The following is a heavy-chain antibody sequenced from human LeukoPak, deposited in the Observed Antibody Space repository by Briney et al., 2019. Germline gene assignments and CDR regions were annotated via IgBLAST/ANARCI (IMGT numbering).Heavy chain of an antibody. CDR1: GFTFSNYA. V-gene: IGHV3-66*02. CDR2: LYSGGST. D-gene: IGHD6-13*01. CDR3: ARDGRYASSWYRYFDL. J-gene: IGHJ2*01. Sequence: GGSLRLSCAASGFTFSNYAMSWVRQAPGKGLEWVSVLYSGGSTYYADSVKGRFTISRDNSKNTLYLQMNSLRPEDTAVYFCARDGRYASSWYRYFDLWGRGTLVSVSS.